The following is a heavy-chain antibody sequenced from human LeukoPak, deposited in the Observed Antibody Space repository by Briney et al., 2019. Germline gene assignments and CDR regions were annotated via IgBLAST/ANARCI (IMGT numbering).Heavy chain of an antibody. Sequence: PGGSLRLSCVASRFTFSSYAMNWVRQAPGKGLEWVSGIGGSGHSTYYTDSVKGRFTISRDNFKNTLYLQMNSLRADDTAAYYCAKAPYQYASGSPNWFDPRGQGTLVTVSS. CDR3: AKAPYQYASGSPNWFDP. V-gene: IGHV3-23*01. D-gene: IGHD3-10*01. J-gene: IGHJ5*02. CDR2: IGGSGHST. CDR1: RFTFSSYA.